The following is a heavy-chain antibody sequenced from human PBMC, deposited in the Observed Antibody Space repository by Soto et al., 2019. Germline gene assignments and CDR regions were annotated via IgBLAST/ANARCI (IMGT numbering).Heavy chain of an antibody. CDR2: ISSSGGTT. CDR3: VRRVSGNYDY. V-gene: IGHV3-64*01. D-gene: IGHD1-7*01. CDR1: GFTFRSYG. J-gene: IGHJ4*02. Sequence: EVQLAESGGGMVQPGGSLRRSCVASGFTFRSYGMHWVRPAPGKGLEYVSSISSSGGTTYLGNSVKGRFTISRDNSKTPGYRQIGSPPAYDMAVYYCVRRVSGNYDYWGQGTLVTVSS.